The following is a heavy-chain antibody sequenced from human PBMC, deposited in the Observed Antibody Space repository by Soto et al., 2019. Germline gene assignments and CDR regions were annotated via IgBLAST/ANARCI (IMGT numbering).Heavy chain of an antibody. V-gene: IGHV4-4*02. Sequence: SMSLTCAVSVGPISSTIWWSSVCQRPGKGLEWFGEIYRSWRTNYNPSLKTRVSISVDKSKNQFSLKLRSVTAAVTAVDHCARVAGAAGHTWGQRTLGTVSS. CDR2: IYRSWRT. J-gene: IGHJ5*02. CDR3: ARVAGAAGHT. CDR1: VGPISSTIW. D-gene: IGHD6-19*01.